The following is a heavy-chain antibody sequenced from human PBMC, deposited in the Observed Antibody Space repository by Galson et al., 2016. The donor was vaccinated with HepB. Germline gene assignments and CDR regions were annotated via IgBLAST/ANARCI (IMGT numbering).Heavy chain of an antibody. CDR2: TFYRSNWQN. V-gene: IGHV6-1*01. D-gene: IGHD2-8*02. Sequence: CAISGDSVSSNRAGWNWIRQSPSRGLEWLGRTFYRSNWQNDYAESVKSRITISPDTSNNQFPLKLSSVTAADTAVYYCAREGKFEGHCPGAYCPLDYWGQGTPVTVSS. CDR1: GDSVSSNRAG. CDR3: AREGKFEGHCPGAYCPLDY. J-gene: IGHJ4*02.